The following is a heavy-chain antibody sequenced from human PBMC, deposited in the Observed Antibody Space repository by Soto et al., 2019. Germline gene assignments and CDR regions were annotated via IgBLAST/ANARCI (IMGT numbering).Heavy chain of an antibody. D-gene: IGHD4-17*01. Sequence: EVQLVESGGDLVQPGGSLRLSCAASGFTFSNYWMSWVRQAPGKGLEWVANIKQDGSEKHYVDSVKGRFTISRDNAKNSLYLQMNSLRAEDTAVYYCARVNTVGGYWGQGTLVTVSS. CDR2: IKQDGSEK. CDR1: GFTFSNYW. J-gene: IGHJ4*02. V-gene: IGHV3-7*01. CDR3: ARVNTVGGY.